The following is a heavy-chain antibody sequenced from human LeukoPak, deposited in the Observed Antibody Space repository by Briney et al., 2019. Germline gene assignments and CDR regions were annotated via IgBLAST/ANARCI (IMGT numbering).Heavy chain of an antibody. Sequence: ASVKVSCKASGYTFTSYYMHWVRQAPGQGLEWMGIINPSGGSTSYAQKFQGRVTMTRDTSTSTVYMELSSLRSEDTAVYYCARGRRYNWNDVDWFDPWGQGTLVTVSS. V-gene: IGHV1-46*01. CDR1: GYTFTSYY. CDR3: ARGRRYNWNDVDWFDP. CDR2: INPSGGST. J-gene: IGHJ5*02. D-gene: IGHD1-1*01.